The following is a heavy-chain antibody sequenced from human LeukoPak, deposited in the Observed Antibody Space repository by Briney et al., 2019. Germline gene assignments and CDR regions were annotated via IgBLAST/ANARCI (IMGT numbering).Heavy chain of an antibody. D-gene: IGHD4-17*01. V-gene: IGHV3-7*05. CDR2: INQDGSEK. CDR1: GFILSDHY. Sequence: GGSLRLSCAASGFILSDHYMDWVRQAPGKGLEWVANINQDGSEKYYVDSVKGRFTISRDNAKNSLYLQMNSLTAEDTAVYYCARDKSYGDSEDYWGQGTLVTVSS. J-gene: IGHJ4*02. CDR3: ARDKSYGDSEDY.